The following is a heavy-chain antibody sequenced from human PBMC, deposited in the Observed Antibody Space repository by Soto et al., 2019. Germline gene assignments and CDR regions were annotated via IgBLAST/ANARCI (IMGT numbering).Heavy chain of an antibody. D-gene: IGHD4-17*01. J-gene: IGHJ4*02. CDR1: GFTFSSYA. Sequence: PGGSLRLSCAASGFTFSSYAMHWVRQAPGKGLEWVAVISYDGSNKYYADSVKGRFTISRDNSKNTLYLQMNSLRAEDTAVYYCASPYMTTVNHVDYWGQGTLVTVSS. V-gene: IGHV3-30-3*01. CDR2: ISYDGSNK. CDR3: ASPYMTTVNHVDY.